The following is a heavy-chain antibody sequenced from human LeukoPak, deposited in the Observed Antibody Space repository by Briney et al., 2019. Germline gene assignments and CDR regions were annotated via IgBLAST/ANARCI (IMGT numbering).Heavy chain of an antibody. CDR1: GFIFSNYG. CDR3: ARDRGSGYAFDI. Sequence: GRSLRLSCAASGFIFSNYGMHWVRQAPGKGLEWVALIWYDGSNKYYADSVKGRFTISRDSSKNTLYLQVNSLRAEDTAVYYCARDRGSGYAFDIWGQGTMVTVSS. J-gene: IGHJ3*02. V-gene: IGHV3-33*01. D-gene: IGHD3-22*01. CDR2: IWYDGSNK.